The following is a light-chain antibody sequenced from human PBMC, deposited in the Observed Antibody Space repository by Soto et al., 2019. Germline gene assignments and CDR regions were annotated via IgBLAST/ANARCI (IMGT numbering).Light chain of an antibody. CDR2: KAS. Sequence: DIQMTQSPSTLSASVGDRVTITCRASQSISSWLAWYQKKPGKAPKLLIYKASSLESGVPSRFSGSGSGTESTLTISSLQPDDFATYYCQQYNSYSGYTFGQGTKLEIK. J-gene: IGKJ2*01. V-gene: IGKV1-5*03. CDR1: QSISSW. CDR3: QQYNSYSGYT.